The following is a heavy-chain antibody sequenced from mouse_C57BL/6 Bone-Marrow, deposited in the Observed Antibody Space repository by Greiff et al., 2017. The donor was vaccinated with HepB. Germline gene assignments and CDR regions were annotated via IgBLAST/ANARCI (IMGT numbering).Heavy chain of an antibody. J-gene: IGHJ1*03. CDR1: GYTFTSYW. Sequence: VQLQQPGAELVMPGASVKLSCKASGYTFTSYWMHWVKQRPGQGLEWIGEIDPSDSYTNYNQKFKGKSTLTVDKSSSTAYMQLSSLTSEDSAVYYCARGDIITTHWYFDVWGTGTTVTVSS. V-gene: IGHV1-69*01. CDR3: ARGDIITTHWYFDV. D-gene: IGHD1-1*01. CDR2: IDPSDSYT.